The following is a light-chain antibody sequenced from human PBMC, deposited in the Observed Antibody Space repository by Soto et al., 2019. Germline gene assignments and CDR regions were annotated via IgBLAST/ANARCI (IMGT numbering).Light chain of an antibody. CDR1: ALAKTY. CDR2: KDT. J-gene: IGLJ2*01. V-gene: IGLV3-27*01. CDR3: YCATDNTRV. Sequence: SYELTQPSSVSVSPGQTARIACSGDALAKTYSRWFQQKPGQAPVLVIYKDTERPSGIPERFFASSSGTTVTLTISGAQIEDEADYYCYCATDNTRVFGGGTKLTVL.